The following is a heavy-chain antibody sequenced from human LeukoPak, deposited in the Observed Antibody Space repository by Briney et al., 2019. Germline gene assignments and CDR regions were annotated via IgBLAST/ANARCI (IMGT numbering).Heavy chain of an antibody. D-gene: IGHD4-23*01. V-gene: IGHV1-8*03. CDR1: GYTFTSYD. CDR2: MNPNSGNT. CDR3: ARFPNYGGNSDY. J-gene: IGHJ4*02. Sequence: GASVKVSCKASGYTFTSYDINWVRQATGQGLEWMGWMNPNSGNTGYAQKFQGRVTITRNTSISTAYMELSSLRSEDTAVYYCARFPNYGGNSDYWGQGTLVTVSS.